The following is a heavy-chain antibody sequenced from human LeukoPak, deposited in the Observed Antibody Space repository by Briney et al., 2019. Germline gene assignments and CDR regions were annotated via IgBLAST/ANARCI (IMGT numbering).Heavy chain of an antibody. D-gene: IGHD3-10*01. CDR1: GGSISSYY. J-gene: IGHJ4*02. Sequence: SETLSLTCTVSGGSISSYYWSWIRQPPGKGLEWIGYIYYSGSTNYNPSLKSRVTISVDTSKNQFSLKLSSVTAADTAVYYCASRRFGELGIDYWGQGTLVTVSS. CDR2: IYYSGST. V-gene: IGHV4-59*01. CDR3: ASRRFGELGIDY.